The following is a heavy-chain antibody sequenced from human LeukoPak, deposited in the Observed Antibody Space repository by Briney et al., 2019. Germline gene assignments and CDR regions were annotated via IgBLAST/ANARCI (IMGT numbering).Heavy chain of an antibody. CDR3: AKGRSGSYSVSAWYFDY. J-gene: IGHJ4*02. CDR1: GFTFSSYG. D-gene: IGHD1-26*01. Sequence: SGGSLRLSCAASGFTFSSYGMHWVRQAPGKGLEWVAVISYDGSNKYYADSVKGRFTISRDNSKNTLYPQMNSLRAEDTAVYYCAKGRSGSYSVSAWYFDYWGQGTLVTVSS. CDR2: ISYDGSNK. V-gene: IGHV3-30*18.